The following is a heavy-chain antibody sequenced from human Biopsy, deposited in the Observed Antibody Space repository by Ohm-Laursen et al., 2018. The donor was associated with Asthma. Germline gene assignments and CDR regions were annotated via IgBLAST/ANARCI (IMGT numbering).Heavy chain of an antibody. V-gene: IGHV4-59*07. CDR2: VYWTGST. CDR1: DGSISRFY. J-gene: IGHJ4*02. CDR3: VRAVRNEQWLAPFDY. D-gene: IGHD6-19*01. Sequence: SDTLSLTCSVYDGSISRFYWSWIRQSPEKGLEWMGYVYWTGSTNYNPSLKSRITMSVDTSKNRMFLELTSVTAADTAIYYCVRAVRNEQWLAPFDYWGQGKLVTVSS.